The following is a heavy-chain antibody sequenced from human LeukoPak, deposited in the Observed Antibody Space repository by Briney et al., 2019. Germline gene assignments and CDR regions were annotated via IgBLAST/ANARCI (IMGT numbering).Heavy chain of an antibody. J-gene: IGHJ4*02. V-gene: IGHV4-61*02. CDR3: ARGSYYDFWSGPNMGFDY. CDR2: IYTSGST. CDR1: GGSISSGSYY. Sequence: SSETLSLTCTVSGGSISSGSYYWSWIRQPAGKGLEWIGRIYTSGSTNYNPSLKSRVTISVDTSKNQFSLKLSSVTAADTAVYYCARGSYYDFWSGPNMGFDYWGQETLVTVSS. D-gene: IGHD3-3*01.